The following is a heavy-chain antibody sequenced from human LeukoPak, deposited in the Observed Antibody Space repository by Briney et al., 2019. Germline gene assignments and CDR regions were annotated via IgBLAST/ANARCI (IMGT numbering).Heavy chain of an antibody. D-gene: IGHD2-2*01. V-gene: IGHV1-18*01. Sequence: GASVKVSCKASGYTFTSYGISWVRQAPGQGLEWMGWISTYIVKTDYAQKLQGRVTMTIDTSTSTAYMELRSLRSDDTAVYYCARGGVVVVPAAYYMDVWGKGTTVSVSS. CDR2: ISTYIVKT. J-gene: IGHJ6*03. CDR3: ARGGVVVVPAAYYMDV. CDR1: GYTFTSYG.